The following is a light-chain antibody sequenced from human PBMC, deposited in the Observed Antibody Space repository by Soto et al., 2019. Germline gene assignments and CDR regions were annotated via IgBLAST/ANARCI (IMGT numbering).Light chain of an antibody. CDR3: CSYAGSYTYV. V-gene: IGLV2-11*01. Sequence: QSVLIQPASVSGSPGQSITISCTGTSSDVGGSNYVSWYQHHPHKAPKLLIYDVSQRPSGVPDRFSGSKSGNTASLTISGLQAEDEADYYCCSYAGSYTYVFGTGTKV. CDR1: SSDVGGSNY. CDR2: DVS. J-gene: IGLJ1*01.